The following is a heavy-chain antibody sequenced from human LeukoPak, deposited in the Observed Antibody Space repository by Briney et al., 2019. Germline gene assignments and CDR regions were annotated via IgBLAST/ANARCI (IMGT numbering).Heavy chain of an antibody. J-gene: IGHJ4*02. V-gene: IGHV1-8*01. CDR3: AREPHTDCSGGSCYLDY. CDR1: GYTFTSYD. Sequence: PVASVKVSCKASGYTFTSYDINWVRQATGQGLEWMGWMNPNSGNTGYAQKFQGRVTMTRNTSISTAYMELSSLRSEDTAVYYCAREPHTDCSGGSCYLDYWGQGTLVTVSS. D-gene: IGHD2-15*01. CDR2: MNPNSGNT.